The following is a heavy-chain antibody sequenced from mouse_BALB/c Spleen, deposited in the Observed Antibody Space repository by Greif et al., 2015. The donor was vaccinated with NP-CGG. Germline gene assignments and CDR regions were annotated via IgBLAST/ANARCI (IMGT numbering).Heavy chain of an antibody. J-gene: IGHJ4*01. Sequence: QVQLQQSGPEPVKPGASVKISCKASGYTFTDYYINWVKQKPGQGLEWIGWIYPGSGNTKYNEKFKGKATLTVDTSSSTAYMQLSSLTSEDTAVYFCARRTGTEAMDYWGQGTSVTVSS. CDR2: IYPGSGNT. CDR3: ARRTGTEAMDY. D-gene: IGHD4-1*01. V-gene: IGHV1-84*02. CDR1: GYTFTDYY.